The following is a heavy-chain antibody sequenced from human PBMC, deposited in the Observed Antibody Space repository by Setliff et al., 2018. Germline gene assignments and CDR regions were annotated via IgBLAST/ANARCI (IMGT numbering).Heavy chain of an antibody. Sequence: SETLSLTCTVSGGSISSYYWSWIRQPPGKGLEWIGYIYYSGNAYYTPSLKSRVTISIDTSKNQFSLKLSSVTAAGTAVYYCARHTIAMSTIISYFDYWGQGTLVTVSS. D-gene: IGHD3-10*01. CDR2: IYYSGNA. CDR1: GGSISSYY. V-gene: IGHV4-59*08. J-gene: IGHJ4*02. CDR3: ARHTIAMSTIISYFDY.